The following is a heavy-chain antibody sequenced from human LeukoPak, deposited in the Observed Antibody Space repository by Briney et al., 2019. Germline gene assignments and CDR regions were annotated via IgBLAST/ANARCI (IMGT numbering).Heavy chain of an antibody. CDR1: GFTFSGFC. V-gene: IGHV3-48*01. CDR2: ISTSSRST. J-gene: IGHJ4*02. Sequence: PGGSLRLSCTASGFTFSGFCMHWVRQAPGKGLEWLSYISTSSRSTYYADSVKGRFTISRDNAKNTLFLDMHSLRPGDSAVYYCARSAVRGVACDYWGQGTLLTVSS. CDR3: ARSAVRGVACDY. D-gene: IGHD3-10*01.